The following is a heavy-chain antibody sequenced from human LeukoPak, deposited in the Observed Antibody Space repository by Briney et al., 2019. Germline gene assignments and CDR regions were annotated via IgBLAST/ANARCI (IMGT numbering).Heavy chain of an antibody. V-gene: IGHV3-64*01. D-gene: IGHD3-16*01. J-gene: IGHJ3*02. Sequence: GGSLRLSCAASGFNLRSYAIHWVRQAPGKGPEHVSAISGDGGTTSYAQSLKGKCTISRDNSKKMAYLQLGGLKTEDMAAYYCARGGTSLGGAFDIWGQGTMVTVSP. CDR3: ARGGTSLGGAFDI. CDR2: ISGDGGTT. CDR1: GFNLRSYA.